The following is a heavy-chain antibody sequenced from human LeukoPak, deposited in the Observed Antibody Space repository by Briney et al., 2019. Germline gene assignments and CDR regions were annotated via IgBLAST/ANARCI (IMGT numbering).Heavy chain of an antibody. Sequence: PGGSLRLSCAASGFSVSRNYMTSVRQAPGEWLEVVSLIYSGGSTSYADSVKGRFTISRDNSKNTLYLQMNSLRAEDTAVYYCARKTDHQTGGDYWGQGTLVTVSS. CDR2: IYSGGST. CDR3: ARKTDHQTGGDY. V-gene: IGHV3-66*01. CDR1: GFSVSRNY. D-gene: IGHD1-1*01. J-gene: IGHJ4*02.